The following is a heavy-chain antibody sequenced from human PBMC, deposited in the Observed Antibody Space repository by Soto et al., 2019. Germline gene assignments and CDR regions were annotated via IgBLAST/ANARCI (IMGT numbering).Heavy chain of an antibody. Sequence: QVQLVQSGAEVKKPGASVKVSCKASGYTFTGYYMHWVRQAPGQGLEWMGWINPNSGGTNYAKKFHGCVNMTRDTSSSTAYKQVSRLRSDDTAVYYCARAPLGVDAFDIWGQGTMVTVSS. J-gene: IGHJ3*02. CDR3: ARAPLGVDAFDI. CDR2: INPNSGGT. D-gene: IGHD1-26*01. V-gene: IGHV1-2*04. CDR1: GYTFTGYY.